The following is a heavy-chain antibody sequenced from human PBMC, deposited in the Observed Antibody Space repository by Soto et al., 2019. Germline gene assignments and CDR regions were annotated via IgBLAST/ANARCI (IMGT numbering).Heavy chain of an antibody. Sequence: EVQLVESGGGLVQPGGSLRLSCAGSGLTFSNYWMHWVRQAPGKGLEWVSRIDHDGPTDYADSVRGRFTISRDNAENTLYLQMISLRPEDTAVYYCVRDSHGDYWGQGTLVTVSS. CDR1: GLTFSNYW. V-gene: IGHV3-74*01. J-gene: IGHJ4*02. CDR2: IDHDGPT. CDR3: VRDSHGDY.